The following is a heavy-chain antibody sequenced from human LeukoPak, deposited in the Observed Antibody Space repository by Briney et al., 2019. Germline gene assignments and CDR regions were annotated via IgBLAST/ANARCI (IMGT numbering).Heavy chain of an antibody. V-gene: IGHV3-30*02. J-gene: IGHJ5*02. CDR3: AKDSTPTLYSYGHGGWFDP. CDR2: IRYDGSNK. CDR1: GFTFSSYG. D-gene: IGHD5-18*01. Sequence: PGGSLRLSCAASGFTFSSYGMHWVRQAPGKGLEWVAFIRYDGSNKYYADSVKGRFTISRDNSKNTLYLQMNSLRAEDTAVYYCAKDSTPTLYSYGHGGWFDPWGQGTLVTVSS.